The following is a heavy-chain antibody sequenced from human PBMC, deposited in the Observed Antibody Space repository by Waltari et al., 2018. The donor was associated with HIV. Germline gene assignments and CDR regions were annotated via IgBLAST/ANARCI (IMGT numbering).Heavy chain of an antibody. CDR2: INYDGSNK. V-gene: IGHV3-33*01. CDR1: RFTFGSSG. CDR3: ARDKAPYSSSSAVDY. J-gene: IGHJ4*02. D-gene: IGHD6-6*01. Sequence: VQLMESGGGVLQPGKSLRTSCATARFTFGSSGTHWVRQAPAKGLEWVAVINYDGSNKFYAESVKGRFLISRDNSKNTLFLQMNSLRDEDTGLYYCARDKAPYSSSSAVDYWGQGTLVTVS.